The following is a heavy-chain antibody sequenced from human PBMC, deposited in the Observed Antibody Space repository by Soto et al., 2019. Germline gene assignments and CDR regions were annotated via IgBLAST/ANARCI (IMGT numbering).Heavy chain of an antibody. Sequence: EVQLVESGGGLVQPGGSLRLSCTASGFKFSDYSMNWVRQAPGKGLEWASYIGTSTSTVYYADSVEGRFSISRDNXXXXXXXXXXXXXXEDTAVXXXARDSAYSFDYWGQGILVTVSP. D-gene: IGHD2-15*01. CDR1: GFKFSDYS. CDR3: ARDSAYSFDY. J-gene: IGHJ4*02. CDR2: IGTSTSTV. V-gene: IGHV3-48*01.